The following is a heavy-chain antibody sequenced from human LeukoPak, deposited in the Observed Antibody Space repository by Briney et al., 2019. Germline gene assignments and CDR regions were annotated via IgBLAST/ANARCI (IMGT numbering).Heavy chain of an antibody. D-gene: IGHD3-10*01. CDR1: GYTLTELS. CDR2: FDPEDGET. CDR3: ARLQPRGDARHYYYYGMDV. V-gene: IGHV1-24*01. Sequence: EASVKVSCKVSGYTLTELSMHWVRQAPGKGLEWMGGFDPEDGETIYAQKFQGRVTMTEDTSTDTAYMELSSLRSEDTAVYYCARLQPRGDARHYYYYGMDVWGQGTTVTVSS. J-gene: IGHJ6*02.